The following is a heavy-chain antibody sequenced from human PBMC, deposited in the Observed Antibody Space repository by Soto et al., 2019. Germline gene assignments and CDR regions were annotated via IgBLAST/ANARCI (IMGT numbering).Heavy chain of an antibody. Sequence: DVQLVESGGGLIKPGGSIRLSCTASEFTFANAFMNWVRQAPGKGLEWIGRIRTKTYGEAVDYAAPVKGRFTISRDDSKDTMYLQMNSLKIEDTAVYYCTSCRGYCTGLVAYDIWGQGTMVTVSS. D-gene: IGHD2-8*02. CDR2: IRTKTYGEAV. CDR3: TSCRGYCTGLVAYDI. J-gene: IGHJ3*02. V-gene: IGHV3-15*07. CDR1: EFTFANAF.